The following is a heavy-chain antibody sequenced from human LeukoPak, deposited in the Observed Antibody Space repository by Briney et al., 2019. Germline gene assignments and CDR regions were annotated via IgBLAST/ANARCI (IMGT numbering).Heavy chain of an antibody. CDR2: ITSSGGST. J-gene: IGHJ4*02. CDR1: GFTFSSYA. V-gene: IGHV3-23*01. D-gene: IGHD1-26*01. Sequence: GGSLRLSCAASGFTFSSYAMSWVRQAPGKGLEWVSTITSSGGSTYYADSVKGRFTISRDNSKNTLYLQMNSLRAEDTAVYYCAKVGTWELLLWGQGTLVTVSS. CDR3: AKVGTWELLL.